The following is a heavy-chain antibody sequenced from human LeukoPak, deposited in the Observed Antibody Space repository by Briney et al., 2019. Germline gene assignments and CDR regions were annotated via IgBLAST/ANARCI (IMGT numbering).Heavy chain of an antibody. Sequence: ASVKVSCKASGYTFTSYGISWVRQAPGQGLEWMGWISAYNGNTNYAQKLQGRVTMTTDTSTSTAYMELRSLRSDDTAVYYCARGEDLTYYDILTGPTYFDYWGQGTLVTVSS. D-gene: IGHD3-9*01. V-gene: IGHV1-18*01. CDR2: ISAYNGNT. CDR3: ARGEDLTYYDILTGPTYFDY. CDR1: GYTFTSYG. J-gene: IGHJ4*02.